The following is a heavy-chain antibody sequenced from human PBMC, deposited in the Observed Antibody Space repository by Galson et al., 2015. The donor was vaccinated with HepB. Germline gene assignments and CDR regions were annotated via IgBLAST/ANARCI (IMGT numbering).Heavy chain of an antibody. CDR2: ISSSGSTI. J-gene: IGHJ4*02. CDR1: GFTFSDYY. CDR3: ARVGYDYVWGSYRAPLGYFDY. Sequence: SLRLSCAASGFTFSDYYMSWIRQAPGKGLERVSYISSSGSTIYYADSVKGRFTISRDNAKNSLYLQMNSLRAEDTAVYYCARVGYDYVWGSYRAPLGYFDYWGQGTLVTVSS. D-gene: IGHD3-16*02. V-gene: IGHV3-11*01.